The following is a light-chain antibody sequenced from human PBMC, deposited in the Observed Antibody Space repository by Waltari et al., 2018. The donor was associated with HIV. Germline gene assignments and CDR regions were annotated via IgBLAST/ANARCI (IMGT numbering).Light chain of an antibody. CDR3: CSYAGSFVV. CDR1: SSDVGIYNL. CDR2: EGS. Sequence: QSALTQPASVSGSPGQSITISCTGTSSDVGIYNLVSWYQQYLGKAPKLMIYEGSKRPSGVSNRFSGSKSGNTASLTISGLQTEDEADYYCCSYAGSFVVFGGGTKLTVL. J-gene: IGLJ2*01. V-gene: IGLV2-23*01.